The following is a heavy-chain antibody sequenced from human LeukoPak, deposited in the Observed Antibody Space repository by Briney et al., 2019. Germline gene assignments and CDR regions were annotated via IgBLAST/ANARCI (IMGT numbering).Heavy chain of an antibody. CDR1: GGSISSYY. D-gene: IGHD6-19*01. CDR3: ARSGGIAVAGTNWFDP. J-gene: IGHJ5*02. CDR2: IYYSGST. V-gene: IGHV4-59*01. Sequence: SETLSLTCTVSGGSISSYYWSWIRQPPGKGLEWIGYIYYSGSTNYNPSLKSRVTISVDTSKNQLSLKLSSVTAADTAVYYCARSGGIAVAGTNWFDPWGQGTLVTVSS.